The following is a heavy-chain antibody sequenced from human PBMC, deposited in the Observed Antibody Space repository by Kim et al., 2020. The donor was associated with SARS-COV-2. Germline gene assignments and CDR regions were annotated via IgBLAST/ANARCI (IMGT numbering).Heavy chain of an antibody. V-gene: IGHV1-18*01. D-gene: IGHD2-2*01. Sequence: ASVKVSCKASGYTFTSYGISWVRQAPGQGLEGMGWISAYNGNSNYAQKLQGRVTMTTDTSTRTAYMELRSLRSDDTDVYYCARDRGIVVVPKEWFDPWGQGTLVTVSS. J-gene: IGHJ5*02. CDR1: GYTFTSYG. CDR3: ARDRGIVVVPKEWFDP. CDR2: ISAYNGNS.